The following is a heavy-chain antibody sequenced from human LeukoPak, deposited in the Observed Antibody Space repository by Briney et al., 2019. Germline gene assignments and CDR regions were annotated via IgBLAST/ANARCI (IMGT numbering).Heavy chain of an antibody. D-gene: IGHD3-10*01. CDR3: GRGSVWFGELNY. Sequence: SGRSLRLSCAASGFIFSSYAVLWVRQAPGKGRVWVALISYDGSNKFYVDSVKGRFTLSRDNTKNTLYLQMNSLRIEDTAGYYCGRGSVWFGELNYWGQGTLVTVSS. V-gene: IGHV3-30-3*01. CDR1: GFIFSSYA. CDR2: ISYDGSNK. J-gene: IGHJ4*02.